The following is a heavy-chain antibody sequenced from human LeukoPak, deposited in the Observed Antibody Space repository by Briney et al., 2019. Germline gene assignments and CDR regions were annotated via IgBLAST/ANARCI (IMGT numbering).Heavy chain of an antibody. J-gene: IGHJ6*02. CDR1: GGSISSGGYC. D-gene: IGHD3-10*01. CDR3: ARADMVPYGMDV. Sequence: SETLSLTCTVSGGSISSGGYCWSWIRQHPGKGLEWIGYIYYSGSTYYNPSLKSRVIISVDTSKNQFSLKLSSVTAADTAVYYCARADMVPYGMDVWGQGTTVTVSS. CDR2: IYYSGST. V-gene: IGHV4-31*03.